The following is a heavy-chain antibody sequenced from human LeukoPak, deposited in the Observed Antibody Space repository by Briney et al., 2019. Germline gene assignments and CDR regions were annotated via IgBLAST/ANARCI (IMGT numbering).Heavy chain of an antibody. D-gene: IGHD2/OR15-2a*01. Sequence: SETLSLTCTVFGGSISTNYWSWIRQPPGKGLEWIATIFHSGSIYTNPSLKSRVTISIDTSKNQVSLSLSSVTAADTAFYYCATVATSFSARFEQWGQGTLVAVSS. CDR3: ATVATSFSARFEQ. CDR1: GGSISTNY. V-gene: IGHV4-59*04. J-gene: IGHJ1*01. CDR2: IFHSGSI.